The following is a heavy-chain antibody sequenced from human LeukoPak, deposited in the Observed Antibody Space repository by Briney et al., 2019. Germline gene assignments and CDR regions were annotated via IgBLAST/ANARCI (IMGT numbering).Heavy chain of an antibody. CDR3: ARTAYSSSWYGWVDY. D-gene: IGHD6-13*01. Sequence: SETLSLTCTVSGGSISSYYWSWIRQPPGKGLEWIGYIYYSGSTNYNPSLKSRVTISVDTSKNQFSLKLSSVTAADTAVYYCARTAYSSSWYGWVDYWGQGTLVTVSS. V-gene: IGHV4-59*08. J-gene: IGHJ4*02. CDR1: GGSISSYY. CDR2: IYYSGST.